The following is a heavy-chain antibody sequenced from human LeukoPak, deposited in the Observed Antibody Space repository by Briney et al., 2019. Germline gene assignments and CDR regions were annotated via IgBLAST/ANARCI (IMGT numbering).Heavy chain of an antibody. CDR3: AKARGGTYRTYYFDY. V-gene: IGHV3-23*01. Sequence: PGESLRLSCILSVLTFSDAWMSWIRQAPGKGLEWVSLSGSGGDTYYVDSVKGRFTISRDNSKNTLYLQMNSLRAEDTAVYYCAKARGGTYRTYYFDYWGQGTLVTVSS. CDR1: VLTFSDAW. J-gene: IGHJ4*02. D-gene: IGHD1-26*01. CDR2: SGSGGDT.